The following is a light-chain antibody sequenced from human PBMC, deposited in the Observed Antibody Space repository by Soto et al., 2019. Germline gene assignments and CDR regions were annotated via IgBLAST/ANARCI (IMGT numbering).Light chain of an antibody. CDR3: HQYRT. V-gene: IGKV3-20*01. CDR1: QSVRSDY. CDR2: GTS. J-gene: IGKJ1*01. Sequence: EIVLTQSPGTLSLSPGARATLSCRASQSVRSDYLGWYQQKPGQAPRLIIFGTSSRATGIPDRFSGSGSGTDFTLTINRLEPEDFAVYYCHQYRTFGQGTKVDIK.